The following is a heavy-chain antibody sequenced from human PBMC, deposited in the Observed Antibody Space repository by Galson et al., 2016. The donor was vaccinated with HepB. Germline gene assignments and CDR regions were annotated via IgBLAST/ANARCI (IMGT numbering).Heavy chain of an antibody. J-gene: IGHJ6*02. CDR1: RASIRNYY. Sequence: ETLSLTCTVSRASIRNYYWSWIRQAPGKGLERIGYIFYSGSTNYNPPRKSRVTISVDTSKNQFSLKMRSVTAADTAVFYCAGGLGQYYDHSGSRKRDYYYGLDVWGQGTTVTVSS. CDR3: AGGLGQYYDHSGSRKRDYYYGLDV. V-gene: IGHV4-59*01. D-gene: IGHD3-10*01. CDR2: IFYSGST.